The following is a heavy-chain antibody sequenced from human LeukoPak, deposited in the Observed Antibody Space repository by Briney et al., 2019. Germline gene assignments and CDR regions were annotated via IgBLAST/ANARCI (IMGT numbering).Heavy chain of an antibody. CDR1: GYSFTSYW. CDR2: IYPGDSDT. J-gene: IGHJ6*02. CDR3: ARHTYYYDSSGYYYPSGHYGMDV. Sequence: GESLKISCKGSGYSFTSYWIGWVRPMPGKGLEWMGIIYPGDSDTRYSPSFQGQVTISADKSISTAYLQWSSLKASDTAMYYCARHTYYYDSSGYYYPSGHYGMDVWGQGTTVTVSS. D-gene: IGHD3-22*01. V-gene: IGHV5-51*01.